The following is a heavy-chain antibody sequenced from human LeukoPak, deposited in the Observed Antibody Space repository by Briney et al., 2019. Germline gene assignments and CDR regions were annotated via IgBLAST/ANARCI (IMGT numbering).Heavy chain of an antibody. J-gene: IGHJ4*02. CDR3: SKDRGYSYGLPDY. CDR1: GFTFDDYA. D-gene: IGHD5-18*01. Sequence: GGSLRLSCAASGFTFDDYAMHWVRQAPGKGLEWVSGISWNSGSIGYADSVKGRFTISRDNAKSSLYLQMNSLRAEDTALYYCSKDRGYSYGLPDYWGQGTLVTVSS. V-gene: IGHV3-9*01. CDR2: ISWNSGSI.